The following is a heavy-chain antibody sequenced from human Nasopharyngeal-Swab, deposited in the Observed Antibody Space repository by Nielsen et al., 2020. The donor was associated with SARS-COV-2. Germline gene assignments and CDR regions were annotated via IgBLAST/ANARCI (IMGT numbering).Heavy chain of an antibody. V-gene: IGHV1-18*01. Sequence: ASVTVSCKASGCTFANYGVSWVRQATGQGVEWMGWISVYNGNTGYEQNFQGRVTMTTDTSTNTGYLELRSLSSDDTAVYYCARGGPVAFDYWGQGSLVIVSA. CDR3: ARGGPVAFDY. J-gene: IGHJ4*02. CDR1: GCTFANYG. CDR2: ISVYNGNT. D-gene: IGHD6-19*01.